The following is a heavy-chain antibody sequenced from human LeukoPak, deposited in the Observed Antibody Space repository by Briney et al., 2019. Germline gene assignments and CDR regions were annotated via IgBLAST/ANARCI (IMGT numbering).Heavy chain of an antibody. V-gene: IGHV3-11*06. D-gene: IGHD6-19*01. CDR1: GFTFRDSA. Sequence: GGSLRLSCSASGFTFRDSAMTWVRQAPGKGLEWVSYISSSSSDTHYADSVKGRFTISRDNAKNSLYLQMNSLRVEDTAVYYCARVRAVAGLRLDYWGQGTLVTVSS. CDR3: ARVRAVAGLRLDY. CDR2: ISSSSSDT. J-gene: IGHJ4*02.